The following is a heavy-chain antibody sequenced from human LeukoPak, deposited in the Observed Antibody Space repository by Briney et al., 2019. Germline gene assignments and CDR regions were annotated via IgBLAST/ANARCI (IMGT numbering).Heavy chain of an antibody. CDR3: AKGSSGYFADL. D-gene: IGHD3-22*01. J-gene: IGHJ5*02. CDR1: GFIFNNFG. Sequence: PGGSLRLSCTASGFIFNNFGLMWVRQAPGKGLEWVSAISNDGGGTTYADFVKGRFTISRDNSKNTLFLQMHSLRAEDTALYYCAKGSSGYFADLWGQGTLVTVSS. V-gene: IGHV3-23*01. CDR2: ISNDGGGT.